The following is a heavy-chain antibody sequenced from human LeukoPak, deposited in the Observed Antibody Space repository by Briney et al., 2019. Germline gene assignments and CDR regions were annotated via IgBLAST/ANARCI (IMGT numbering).Heavy chain of an antibody. CDR1: GFTFSNYA. CDR3: AKSKNRSGSYSTFDY. CDR2: ICRSGDKR. D-gene: IGHD1-26*01. V-gene: IGHV3-23*01. Sequence: GESLRLSCEASGFTFSNYAMSWVRQAPGQRPEWVSGICRSGDKRWYTDSMRGRFFISRDNSRNTLFLQTNTLRADDTAVYYCAKSKNRSGSYSTFDYWGLGTLVYVPS. J-gene: IGHJ4*02.